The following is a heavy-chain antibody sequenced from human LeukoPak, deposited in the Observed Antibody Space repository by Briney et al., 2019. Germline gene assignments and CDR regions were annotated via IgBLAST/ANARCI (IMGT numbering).Heavy chain of an antibody. Sequence: GGSLRLSYAASGFTFTTYWMSWVRQAPGKGLEWVANIKQDGTEKYYVDSVKGRFTISRDNAKNSLYLQMNSLRAEDTAVYYCASFPPYMVRTDAFDIWGQGTMVTVSS. J-gene: IGHJ3*02. CDR3: ASFPPYMVRTDAFDI. CDR1: GFTFTTYW. CDR2: IKQDGTEK. V-gene: IGHV3-7*01. D-gene: IGHD3-10*01.